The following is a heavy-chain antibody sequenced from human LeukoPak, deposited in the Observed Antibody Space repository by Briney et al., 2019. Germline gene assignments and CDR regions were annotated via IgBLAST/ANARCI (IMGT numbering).Heavy chain of an antibody. CDR3: ARRTTVTIPFGY. V-gene: IGHV4-61*05. D-gene: IGHD4-11*01. CDR2: FYYSGST. Sequence: SETLSLTCIVSGGSVSSGNYYWGWIRQPPEKGLEWIGYFYYSGSTNYNPSLKSRVTISVDKSKNQFSLKLSSVTAADTAVYYCARRTTVTIPFGYWGQGTLVTVSS. CDR1: GGSVSSGNYY. J-gene: IGHJ4*02.